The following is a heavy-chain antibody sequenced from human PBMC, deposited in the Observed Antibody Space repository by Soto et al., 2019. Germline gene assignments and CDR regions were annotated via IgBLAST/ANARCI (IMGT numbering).Heavy chain of an antibody. J-gene: IGHJ4*02. D-gene: IGHD2-8*01. CDR1: GGSISSSSYY. CDR2: IYYSGST. CDR3: ARYLGYCTNGVCYNFDY. Sequence: PSETLSLTCTVSGGSISSSSYYWGWIRQPPGKGLEWVGSIYYSGSTYYNPSLKSQVTISVDTSKNQFSLKLSSVTAADTAVYYCARYLGYCTNGVCYNFDYWGQGTLVTVS. V-gene: IGHV4-39*01.